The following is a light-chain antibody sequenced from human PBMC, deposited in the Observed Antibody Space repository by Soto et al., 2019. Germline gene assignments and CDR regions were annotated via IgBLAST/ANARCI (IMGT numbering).Light chain of an antibody. V-gene: IGKV3-20*01. CDR1: QSVSSIY. Sequence: EIVLTQSPGTLSLSPGERATLSCRASQSVSSIYLAWNQQKPSQAPRLLIYGASSKATGIPDRFSGSGSGTDFTLTISRLEPEDFAVYYCQQYGSSRWTFGQGTKVDIK. CDR3: QQYGSSRWT. J-gene: IGKJ1*01. CDR2: GAS.